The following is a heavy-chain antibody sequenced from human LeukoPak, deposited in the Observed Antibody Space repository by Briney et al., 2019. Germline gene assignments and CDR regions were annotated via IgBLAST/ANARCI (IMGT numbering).Heavy chain of an antibody. CDR1: GFTFISYD. CDR2: ISGSGGSI. J-gene: IGHJ4*02. Sequence: GGSLREPRAASGFTFISYDMNWVRQAPGQGLEWVSYISGSGGSIYYTDSVKGRFTISRDNAKNSLYLQMNSLRAEDTAVYYCSRGRLFGAHRGQGALVTVSS. CDR3: SRGRLFGAH. D-gene: IGHD3-16*01. V-gene: IGHV3-48*03.